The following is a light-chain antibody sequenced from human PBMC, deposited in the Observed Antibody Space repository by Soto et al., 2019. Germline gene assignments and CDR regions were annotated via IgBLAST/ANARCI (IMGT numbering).Light chain of an antibody. J-gene: IGKJ5*01. CDR3: QQLNSYPIT. CDR1: QGISSY. V-gene: IGKV1-9*01. Sequence: IQLTQSPSSLSASVGHRVTITCRASQGISSYLAWYQQKPGKAPKLLIYAASTLQSGVPSRFSGSGSGTDFTLTISSLQAEDFATYYCQQLNSYPITVGQGTRLEIK. CDR2: AAS.